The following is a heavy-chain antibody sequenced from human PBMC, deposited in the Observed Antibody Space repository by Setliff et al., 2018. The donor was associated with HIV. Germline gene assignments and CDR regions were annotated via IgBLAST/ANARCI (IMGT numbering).Heavy chain of an antibody. Sequence: AASVKVSCKASRDTFTSYYIHWVRQAPGQGLEWMGIISPSGGSPSYAQKFQGRVTMTRDTSTSTVNMELSSLRSEDTAVYYCASAPLTTVTTGPRYYLDSWGQGTLVTVSS. CDR2: ISPSGGSP. J-gene: IGHJ4*02. V-gene: IGHV1-46*01. CDR1: RDTFTSYY. CDR3: ASAPLTTVTTGPRYYLDS. D-gene: IGHD4-17*01.